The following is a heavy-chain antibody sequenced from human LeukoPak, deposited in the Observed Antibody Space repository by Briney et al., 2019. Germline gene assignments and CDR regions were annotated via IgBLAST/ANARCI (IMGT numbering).Heavy chain of an antibody. D-gene: IGHD4-17*01. V-gene: IGHV4-59*01. J-gene: IGHJ4*02. CDR3: ARGGAYGDPHTGFDY. CDR1: GGSISTYY. CDR2: IYHSGST. Sequence: SETLSLTCTVSGGSISTYYWNWIRQPPGKGLEWIGYIYHSGSTNYNPSLQSRVTISVDTSKNQFSLKLSSVTAADTAVYYCARGGAYGDPHTGFDYWGQGTLVTVSS.